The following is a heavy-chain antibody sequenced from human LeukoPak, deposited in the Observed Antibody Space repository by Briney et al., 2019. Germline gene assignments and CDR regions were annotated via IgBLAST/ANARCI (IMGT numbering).Heavy chain of an antibody. Sequence: GGSLRLSCVVSGFRFSNYWMNWVRQAPGKGLEWVSSISSSSSYIYYADSVKGRFTISRDNAKNSLYLQMNSLRAEDTAVYYCARVGNGGDYAYWGQGTLVTVSS. CDR2: ISSSSSYI. D-gene: IGHD4-17*01. CDR1: GFRFSNYW. V-gene: IGHV3-21*01. CDR3: ARVGNGGDYAY. J-gene: IGHJ4*02.